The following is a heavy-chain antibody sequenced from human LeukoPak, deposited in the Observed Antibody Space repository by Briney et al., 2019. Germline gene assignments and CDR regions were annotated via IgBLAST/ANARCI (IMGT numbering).Heavy chain of an antibody. CDR1: GGTFSSYA. Sequence: TVKLSCKASGGTFSSYAISWVRHAPGQGLEWMGRIIPIFGTANYAQKLQGRVTITTDESTSTAYMELSSLRSEDTAVYYCARDGAMITFGGVIAPDYWGQGALVTVSS. J-gene: IGHJ4*02. V-gene: IGHV1-69*05. CDR3: ARDGAMITFGGVIAPDY. D-gene: IGHD3-16*02. CDR2: IIPIFGTA.